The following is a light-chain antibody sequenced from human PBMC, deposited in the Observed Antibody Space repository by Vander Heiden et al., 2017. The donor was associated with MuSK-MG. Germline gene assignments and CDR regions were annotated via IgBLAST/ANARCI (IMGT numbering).Light chain of an antibody. CDR2: KDR. CDR3: YSAPDGDVV. Sequence: SDLTQPSSVTVSPCQTARITRSGAAPEEKYARWCQQTPGQGPGLVNDKDRERPSGIPGRFSGSSSGTTVTLTIGGAEVEDEADYYCYSAPDGDVVFGGGTKLTVL. V-gene: IGLV3-27*01. CDR1: APEEKY. J-gene: IGLJ2*01.